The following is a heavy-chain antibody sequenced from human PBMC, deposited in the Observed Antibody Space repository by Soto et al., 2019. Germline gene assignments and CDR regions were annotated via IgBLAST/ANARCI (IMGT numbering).Heavy chain of an antibody. J-gene: IGHJ6*02. Sequence: GGSLRLSCAASGFTFSSYGMHWVRQAPGKGLEWVAVIWYDGSNKYYADSVKGRFTISRDNSKNTLYLQMNSLRAEDTAVYYCARRPNYYDIMDVWGQGTTVTVSS. CDR1: GFTFSSYG. D-gene: IGHD3-22*01. CDR2: IWYDGSNK. V-gene: IGHV3-33*01. CDR3: ARRPNYYDIMDV.